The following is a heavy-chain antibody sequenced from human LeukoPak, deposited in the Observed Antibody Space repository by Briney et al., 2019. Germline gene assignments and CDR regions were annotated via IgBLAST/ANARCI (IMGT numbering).Heavy chain of an antibody. J-gene: IGHJ6*03. Sequence: SETLSLTCTVSGGSVTDYYRSWIRQSPGKGLEWIGYIYYTGTSYNPSLKSRVTISVDTSKNQFSLKLSSVTAADTAVYYCANQYSSSSKYYYYYMDVWGKGTTVTVSS. CDR2: IYYTGT. D-gene: IGHD6-6*01. CDR1: GGSVTDYY. V-gene: IGHV4-59*02. CDR3: ANQYSSSSKYYYYYMDV.